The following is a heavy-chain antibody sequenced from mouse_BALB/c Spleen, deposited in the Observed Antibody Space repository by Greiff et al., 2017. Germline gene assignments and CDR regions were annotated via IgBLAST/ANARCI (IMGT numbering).Heavy chain of an antibody. CDR3: ANNYGKKGYAMDY. CDR1: GFSLTSYG. CDR2: IWAGGST. V-gene: IGHV2-9*02. D-gene: IGHD2-1*01. Sequence: QVQLKQSGPGLVAPSQSLSITCTVSGFSLTSYGVHWVRQPPGKGLEWLGVIWAGGSTNYNSALMSRLSISKDNSKSQVFLKLNSLQTDDTATYYCANNYGKKGYAMDYWGQGTSVTVSS. J-gene: IGHJ4*01.